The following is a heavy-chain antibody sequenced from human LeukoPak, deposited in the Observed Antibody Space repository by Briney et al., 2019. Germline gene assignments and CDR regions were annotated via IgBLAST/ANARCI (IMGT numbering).Heavy chain of an antibody. CDR1: GESFSGYY. V-gene: IGHV4-59*08. CDR2: IYYSGST. D-gene: IGHD4-17*01. J-gene: IGHJ4*02. CDR3: ARQADYGDYYFDY. Sequence: SETLSLTCAVYGESFSGYYWSWVRQPPGKGLEWIGYIYYSGSTNYNPSLKSRVTISVDTSKNQFSLKLSSVTAADTAVYYCARQADYGDYYFDYWGQGTLVTVSS.